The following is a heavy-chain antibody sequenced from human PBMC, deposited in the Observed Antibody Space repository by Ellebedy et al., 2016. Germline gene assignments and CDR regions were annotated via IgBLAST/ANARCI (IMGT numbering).Heavy chain of an antibody. V-gene: IGHV4-59*13. CDR1: GGSISSYY. CDR2: IYYSGST. Sequence: SETLSLXXTVSGGSISSYYWSWIRQPPGKGLEWIGYIYYSGSTNYNPSLKSRVTISVDTSKNQFSLKLSSVTAADTAVYYCARGRDYYDSSGYYFYYFDYWGQGTLVTVSS. CDR3: ARGRDYYDSSGYYFYYFDY. J-gene: IGHJ4*02. D-gene: IGHD3-22*01.